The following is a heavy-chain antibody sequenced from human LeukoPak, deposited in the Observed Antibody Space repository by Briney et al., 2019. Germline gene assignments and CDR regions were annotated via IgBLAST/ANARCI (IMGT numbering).Heavy chain of an antibody. D-gene: IGHD6-13*01. V-gene: IGHV3-21*01. CDR2: ISSSSSYI. CDR1: GFTFSSYS. J-gene: IGHJ4*02. Sequence: GGSLRLSCAASGFTFSSYSMNWVRQAPGKGLEWVSSISSSSSYIYYADSVKGRFTISRDNAKNSLYLQMNSLRAEDTAVYYCARDLIGLAATDYFDYWGQGTLVTVSS. CDR3: ARDLIGLAATDYFDY.